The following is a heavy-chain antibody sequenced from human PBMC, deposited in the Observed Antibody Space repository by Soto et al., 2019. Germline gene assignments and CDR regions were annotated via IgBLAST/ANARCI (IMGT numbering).Heavy chain of an antibody. CDR3: ARNYPSRPIDY. D-gene: IGHD1-7*01. CDR2: INHSGST. CDR1: GGSFSGYY. Sequence: PSETLSLTCAVYGGSFSGYYWSWIRQPPGKGLEWLGEINHSGSTNYNPSLKSRVSISVDTSKNQFSLKLNSTTAADTGVYYCARNYPSRPIDYWGQGNLVTVSS. V-gene: IGHV4-34*01. J-gene: IGHJ4*02.